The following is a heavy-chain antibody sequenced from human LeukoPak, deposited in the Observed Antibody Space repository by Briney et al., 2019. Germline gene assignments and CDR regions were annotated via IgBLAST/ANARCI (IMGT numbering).Heavy chain of an antibody. D-gene: IGHD6-19*01. CDR1: GYSFTSYW. Sequence: GESLKISCKGSGYSFTSYWIGWVRQMPGKGLEWMGIIYPGDSDTRYSPSFQGQVTISADKSISTAYLQWSSLKASDTAMYYCARQGYSSGWYFGFPPDYWGQGTLVIVSS. V-gene: IGHV5-51*01. CDR3: ARQGYSSGWYFGFPPDY. CDR2: IYPGDSDT. J-gene: IGHJ4*02.